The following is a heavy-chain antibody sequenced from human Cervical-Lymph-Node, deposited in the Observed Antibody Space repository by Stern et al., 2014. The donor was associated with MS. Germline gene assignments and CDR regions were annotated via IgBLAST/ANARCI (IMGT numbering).Heavy chain of an antibody. V-gene: IGHV3-30-3*01. J-gene: IGHJ5*02. D-gene: IGHD6-19*01. CDR3: ARGVAGSGWFDP. Sequence: VQLLESGGGVVPPGRSLRLSCAASGFTFSSYAMHWVRQAPGKGLEWLSGISFAGNNKYYADSVKGRFTISRDTSKNTLYMQMNSLRPEDTAVYYCARGVAGSGWFDPWGQGTLVTVSA. CDR1: GFTFSSYA. CDR2: ISFAGNNK.